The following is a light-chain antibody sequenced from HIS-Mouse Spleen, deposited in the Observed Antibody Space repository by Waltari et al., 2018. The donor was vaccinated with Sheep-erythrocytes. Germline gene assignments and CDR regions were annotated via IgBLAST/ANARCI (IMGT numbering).Light chain of an antibody. CDR1: SHKIGNKA. CDR2: YDD. J-gene: IGLJ3*02. CDR3: AAWDDSLNGWV. Sequence: QSVLTQPPSVSEAPRQRVTISCSGSSHKIGNKAVNWYQQLPGKAPKLLIYYDDLLPSGVSDRFSGSKSGTSASLAISGLQSEDEADYYCAAWDDSLNGWVFGGGTKLTVL. V-gene: IGLV1-36*01.